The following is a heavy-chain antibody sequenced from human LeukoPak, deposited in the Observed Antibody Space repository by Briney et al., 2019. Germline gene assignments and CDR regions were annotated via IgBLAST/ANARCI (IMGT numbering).Heavy chain of an antibody. CDR1: GGSISSGSYY. CDR2: IYTSGST. J-gene: IGHJ4*02. Sequence: SETLSLTCTVSGGSISSGSYYWSWIRQPAGKGLEWIGRIYTSGSTNYNPSLKSRVTISVDTSKNQFSLKLSSVTAADTAVYYCARGYGDYPIDYWGQGTLVTDSS. CDR3: ARGYGDYPIDY. D-gene: IGHD4-17*01. V-gene: IGHV4-61*02.